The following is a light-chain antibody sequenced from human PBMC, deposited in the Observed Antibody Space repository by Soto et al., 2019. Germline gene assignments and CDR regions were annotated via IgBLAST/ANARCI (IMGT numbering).Light chain of an antibody. J-gene: IGLJ1*01. CDR1: SSNIGTNT. CDR3: ASWDDRLNGYV. CDR2: ITS. V-gene: IGLV1-44*01. Sequence: QSVLTQPPSASGTPGQRVTISCSGSSSNIGTNTVNWFQQLPGTAPKVLIYITSQRPSGVPDRFSGSKSGTSASLAISGLQADYEAEYYCASWDDRLNGYVFGTGTKVTVL.